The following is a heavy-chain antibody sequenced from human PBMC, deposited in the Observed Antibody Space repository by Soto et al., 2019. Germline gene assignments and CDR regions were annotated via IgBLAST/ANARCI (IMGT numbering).Heavy chain of an antibody. CDR3: AKDLVPGYSCSWYGTRGPNFFH. Sequence: PGGSLRLSCAASGFTFSSYAMSWVRQAPGKGLEWVSAISGSGGSTYYADSVKGRFTISRDNSKNTLYLQMNSLRAEDTAVYYCAKDLVPGYSCSWYGTRGPNFFHWGQVTRVTVST. CDR1: GFTFSSYA. CDR2: ISGSGGST. J-gene: IGHJ4*02. V-gene: IGHV3-23*01. D-gene: IGHD6-13*01.